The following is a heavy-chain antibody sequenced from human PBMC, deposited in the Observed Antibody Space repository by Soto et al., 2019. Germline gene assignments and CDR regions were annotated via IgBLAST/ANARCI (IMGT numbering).Heavy chain of an antibody. CDR1: GFSFSGAA. V-gene: IGHV3-73*01. J-gene: IGHJ3*02. CDR3: SRHVPFCGGDCYTDAFET. D-gene: IGHD2-21*02. Sequence: GGSLRLSCAASGFSFSGAAMHWVRQASGKGLEWVARIRSKANSFATEYAASVKGRFTISRDDSKNTVFLQMNSLKTEDTAVYYCSRHVPFCGGDCYTDAFETWGPGTMVT. CDR2: IRSKANSFAT.